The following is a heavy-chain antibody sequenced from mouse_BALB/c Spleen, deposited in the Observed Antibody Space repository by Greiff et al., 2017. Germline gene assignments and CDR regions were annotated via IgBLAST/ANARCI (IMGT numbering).Heavy chain of an antibody. V-gene: IGHV5-6-4*01. CDR3: TRDLVDSSFDY. D-gene: IGHD2-13*01. CDR2: ISSGGSYT. J-gene: IGHJ2*01. CDR1: GFTFTSYT. Sequence: EVKVEESGGGLVKPGGSLKLSCAASGFTFTSYTMSWVGQTPEKSLEWVATISSGGSYTYYTDSVKGRITISRDNAKTTLYLQMSSLKSEDTAMYYCTRDLVDSSFDYGGQGTTRTVSS.